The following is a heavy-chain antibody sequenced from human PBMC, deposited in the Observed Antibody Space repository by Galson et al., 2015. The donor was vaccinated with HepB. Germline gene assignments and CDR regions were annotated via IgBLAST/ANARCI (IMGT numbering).Heavy chain of an antibody. CDR2: IYYSGST. V-gene: IGHV4-31*03. J-gene: IGHJ4*02. CDR1: GDSISSGAYY. Sequence: TLSLTCTVSGDSISSGAYYWSWIRQHPGKGLEWIGYIYYSGSTSYNPSLKSRFTISVDTSKNQFSLKLSSVTAADTAVYYCARAAGSQYFDYWGQGTLVTVSS. CDR3: ARAAGSQYFDY. D-gene: IGHD6-13*01.